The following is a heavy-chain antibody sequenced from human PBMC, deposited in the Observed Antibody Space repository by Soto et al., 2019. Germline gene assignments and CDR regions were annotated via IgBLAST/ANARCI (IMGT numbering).Heavy chain of an antibody. Sequence: LSLTCTVSGGSISSGGYYWSWIRQHPGKGLEWIGYIYYSGSTYYNPSLKSRVTISVDTSKNQFSLKLSSVTAADTAVYYCARGDYGGNSFYYFDYWGQGTLVTVSS. CDR1: GGSISSGGYY. CDR3: ARGDYGGNSFYYFDY. D-gene: IGHD4-17*01. J-gene: IGHJ4*02. V-gene: IGHV4-31*03. CDR2: IYYSGST.